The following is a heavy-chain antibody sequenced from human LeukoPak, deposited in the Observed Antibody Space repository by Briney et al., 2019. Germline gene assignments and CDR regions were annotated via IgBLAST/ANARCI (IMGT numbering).Heavy chain of an antibody. Sequence: GGSLRLSCAASGFTFSSYAMSWVRQAPGKGLEWVSGIGGAGGMTFYADSVKGRFTISRDNSKNTLYLQMNSLRAEDTAVYYCAREGLLRTSYYFDYWGQGTLVTVSS. V-gene: IGHV3-23*01. D-gene: IGHD3-16*01. CDR1: GFTFSSYA. CDR2: IGGAGGMT. CDR3: AREGLLRTSYYFDY. J-gene: IGHJ4*02.